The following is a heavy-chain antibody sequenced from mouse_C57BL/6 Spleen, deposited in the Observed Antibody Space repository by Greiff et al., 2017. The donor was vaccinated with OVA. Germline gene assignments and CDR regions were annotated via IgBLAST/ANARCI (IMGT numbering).Heavy chain of an antibody. V-gene: IGHV1-69*01. CDR2: IDPSDSYT. J-gene: IGHJ2*01. CDR3: ARSGDYDDGIDY. D-gene: IGHD2-4*01. Sequence: QVQLQQPGAELVMPGASVKLSCKASGYTFTSYWMHWVKQRPGHGLEWLGEIDPSDSYTNYNQKFKGKTTLTLDKASSTAYMQLSSLTSEDSAVYYCARSGDYDDGIDYWGQGTTLTVSS. CDR1: GYTFTSYW.